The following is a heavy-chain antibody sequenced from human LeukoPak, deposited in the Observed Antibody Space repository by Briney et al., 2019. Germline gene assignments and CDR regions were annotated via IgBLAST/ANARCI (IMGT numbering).Heavy chain of an antibody. CDR3: AKDHRLSAWTAHYYYMDV. J-gene: IGHJ6*03. V-gene: IGHV3-30*02. CDR1: GFTFSSYG. CDR2: IRYDGSNK. D-gene: IGHD5-12*01. Sequence: GGSLRLSCAASGFTFSSYGMHWVRQAPGKGLEWVAFIRYDGSNKYYADSVKGRFTISRDNSKNTLYLQMNSLRAEDTAVYYCAKDHRLSAWTAHYYYMDVWGRGTTVTVSS.